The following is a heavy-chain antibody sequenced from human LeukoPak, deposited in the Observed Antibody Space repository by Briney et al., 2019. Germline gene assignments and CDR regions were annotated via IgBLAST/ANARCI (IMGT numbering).Heavy chain of an antibody. CDR3: ARGGLNHYYDSSGPYYFDY. J-gene: IGHJ4*02. V-gene: IGHV1-2*02. CDR1: GYTFTGYY. Sequence: GASVKVSCKASGYTFTGYYMHWVRQAPGQGLEWMGWINPNSGGTNYAQRFQGRVTMTRDTSISTAYMELSRLRSDDTAVYYCARGGLNHYYDSSGPYYFDYWGQGTLVTVSS. CDR2: INPNSGGT. D-gene: IGHD3-22*01.